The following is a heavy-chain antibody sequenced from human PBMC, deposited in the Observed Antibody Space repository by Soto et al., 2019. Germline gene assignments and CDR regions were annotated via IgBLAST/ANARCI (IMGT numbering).Heavy chain of an antibody. CDR1: DYNFPSFN. CDR2: MNPANGNA. D-gene: IGHD6-19*01. Sequence: QEQLVQSGAELRRPGASVKISCRASDYNFPSFNINWVRQASGQGPEWLGWMNPANGNAAFARDFQGRVTMTRDLSTDTAYMELGGLSSGDTAVYYCARAVGIAVTGLDLWGPGTLVTVS. V-gene: IGHV1-8*01. J-gene: IGHJ5*02. CDR3: ARAVGIAVTGLDL.